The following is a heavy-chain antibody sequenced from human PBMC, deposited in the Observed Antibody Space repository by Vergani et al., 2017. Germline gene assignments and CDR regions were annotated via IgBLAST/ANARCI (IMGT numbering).Heavy chain of an antibody. CDR2: INPSGGST. J-gene: IGHJ4*02. V-gene: IGHV1-46*01. CDR3: ARSEESQDFSGYGPRWIPFDY. Sequence: QVQLVQSGAEVKKPGSSVKVSCKASGGTFTSYYMHWVRQAPGQGLEWMGIINPSGGSTSYAQKFQGRVTMTRDTSTSTVYMELGSLRSEDTAVYYCARSEESQDFSGYGPRWIPFDYWGQGTLVTVSS. D-gene: IGHD5-12*01. CDR1: GGTFTSYY.